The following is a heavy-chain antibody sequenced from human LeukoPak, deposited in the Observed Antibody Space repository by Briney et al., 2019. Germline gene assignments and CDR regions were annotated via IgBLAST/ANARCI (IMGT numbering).Heavy chain of an antibody. Sequence: ASVKVSCKASGGAFSSYAISWVRQAPGQGLEWMGWISAYNGNTNYAQKFQGRVTMTTDTSTSTGYMELRSLRSDDTAVYYCARVCSSASCYNNYWGQGTLVTVSS. CDR2: ISAYNGNT. D-gene: IGHD2-2*02. CDR1: GGAFSSYA. J-gene: IGHJ4*02. V-gene: IGHV1-18*01. CDR3: ARVCSSASCYNNY.